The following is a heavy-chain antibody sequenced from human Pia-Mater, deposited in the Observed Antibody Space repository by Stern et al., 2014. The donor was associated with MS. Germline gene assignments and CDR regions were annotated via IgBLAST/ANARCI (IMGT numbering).Heavy chain of an antibody. CDR3: AREDYTQDFDY. V-gene: IGHV3-21*04. CDR1: GFTFKEYS. J-gene: IGHJ4*02. D-gene: IGHD4-11*01. CDR2: ISGDSGDI. Sequence: EVQLVESGGGLVKQGGSLRLSCAASGFTFKEYSMNWVRQGPGKGLEWVASISGDSGDIHYAASVKGRFTISRDTLKNSLYLQMNSLRAEDTAFYYCAREDYTQDFDYWGRGTLVTVSS.